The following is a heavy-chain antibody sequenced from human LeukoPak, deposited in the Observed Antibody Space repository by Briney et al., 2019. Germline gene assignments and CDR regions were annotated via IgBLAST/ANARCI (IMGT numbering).Heavy chain of an antibody. D-gene: IGHD3-9*01. CDR3: ARPLGYDILTGYRDY. CDR1: GYRFTSYW. CDR2: IYPGDSDT. V-gene: IGHV5-51*01. Sequence: GESLKISFKGSGYRFTSYWIGWVRPMPGKGLEWMGIIYPGDSDTRYSPSFQGQVTLSADKSISTAYLQWSSLKASDTAMYYCARPLGYDILTGYRDYWGQGTLVTVSS. J-gene: IGHJ4*02.